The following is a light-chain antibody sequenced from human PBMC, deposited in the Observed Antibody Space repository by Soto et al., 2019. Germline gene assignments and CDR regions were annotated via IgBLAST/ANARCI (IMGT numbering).Light chain of an antibody. V-gene: IGKV1-8*01. CDR2: ATS. J-gene: IGKJ2*01. CDR1: QGIDTY. CDR3: QQYYTHPQT. Sequence: AIQMTQSPSSFSASVGDRVTITCRASQGIDTYLAWYQQKPGKAPRLLIYATSVLESGVPSRFSGSGSGTDYTLTISSLQSEDFAGYYCQQYYTHPQTFGQGTKLDVK.